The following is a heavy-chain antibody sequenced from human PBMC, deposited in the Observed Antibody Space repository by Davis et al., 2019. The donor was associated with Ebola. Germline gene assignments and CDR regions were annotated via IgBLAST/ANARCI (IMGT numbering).Heavy chain of an antibody. V-gene: IGHV3-23*01. CDR2: ISGSGVNP. J-gene: IGHJ4*02. CDR1: GFTFSSYT. Sequence: GESLKISCAASGFTFSSYTMSWVRQAPGKGLEWVAGISGSGVNPTYAAAVKGRFTISRDNSKNTLYLQMNSLRAEDTAVYFCATDSNWESDYWGQGTLVTVSS. CDR3: ATDSNWESDY. D-gene: IGHD1-26*01.